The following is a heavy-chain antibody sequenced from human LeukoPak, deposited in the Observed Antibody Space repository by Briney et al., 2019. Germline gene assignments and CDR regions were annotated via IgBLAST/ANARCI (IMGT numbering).Heavy chain of an antibody. J-gene: IGHJ4*02. D-gene: IGHD6-13*01. Sequence: SETLSLTCTVSGGSIISGGYYWSWNRQPPGMGLEWIGYIYHSGSTYYNPSLKSRVTISVDRSKNQFSLKLSSVTAADTAVYYCARDRSWTRNYFDYWGQGTLVTVSS. CDR2: IYHSGST. CDR1: GGSIISGGYY. V-gene: IGHV4-30-2*01. CDR3: ARDRSWTRNYFDY.